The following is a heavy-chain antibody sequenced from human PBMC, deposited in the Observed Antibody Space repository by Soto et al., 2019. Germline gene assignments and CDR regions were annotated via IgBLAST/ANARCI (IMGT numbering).Heavy chain of an antibody. CDR1: GFTFSSYA. Sequence: QVQLVESGGGVVQPGRSLRLSCAASGFTFSSYAMHWVGQAPGKGREGVAVISYDGSNKYYADSVKGRFTISRDNSKNTLYLQMNSLRAEDTAVYYCARDRGSSGSRTEPYYYYGMDVWGQGTTVTVSS. CDR3: ARDRGSSGSRTEPYYYYGMDV. V-gene: IGHV3-30-3*01. J-gene: IGHJ6*02. CDR2: ISYDGSNK. D-gene: IGHD6-19*01.